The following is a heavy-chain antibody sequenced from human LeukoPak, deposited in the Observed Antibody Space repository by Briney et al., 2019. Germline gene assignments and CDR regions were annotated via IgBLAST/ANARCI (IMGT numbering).Heavy chain of an antibody. D-gene: IGHD3-16*01. J-gene: IGHJ4*02. CDR3: AKDVARGGIKGGFDY. CDR2: VSYDGSSK. Sequence: PGRSLRLSCAASGFTFTSYGMHWVRQAPGKGLEWVAVVSYDGSSKYYADSVKGRFTISRDNSKNTLSLQMNSLSAEDTALYYCAKDVARGGIKGGFDYWGQGTLVTVSS. V-gene: IGHV3-30*18. CDR1: GFTFTSYG.